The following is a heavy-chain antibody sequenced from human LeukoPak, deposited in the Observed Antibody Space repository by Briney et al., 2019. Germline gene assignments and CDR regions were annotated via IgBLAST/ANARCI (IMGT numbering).Heavy chain of an antibody. D-gene: IGHD3-3*01. CDR1: GFTFSSYA. Sequence: GGSLRLSCAASGFTFSSYAMHWVRQAPGKGLEWVAVISYDGSNKYYADSVKGRFTISRDNSKNTLYLQMNSLRAEDTAVYYCARGNQYDFWSGYYFDYWGQGTLVTVSS. J-gene: IGHJ4*02. CDR3: ARGNQYDFWSGYYFDY. CDR2: ISYDGSNK. V-gene: IGHV3-30-3*01.